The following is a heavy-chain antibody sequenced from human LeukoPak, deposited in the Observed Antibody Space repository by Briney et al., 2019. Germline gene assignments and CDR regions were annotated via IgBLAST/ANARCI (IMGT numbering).Heavy chain of an antibody. D-gene: IGHD2-21*02. CDR3: ARDVCGGDCYSLGGNWFDP. J-gene: IGHJ5*02. CDR1: GFTFSSYS. CDR2: ISSSSYI. Sequence: GGSLRLSCAASGFTFSSYSMNWVRQAPGKGLEWVSSISSSSYIYYADSVKGRFTISRDNAKNSLYLQMNSLRAGDTAVYYCARDVCGGDCYSLGGNWFDPWGQGTLVTVSS. V-gene: IGHV3-21*01.